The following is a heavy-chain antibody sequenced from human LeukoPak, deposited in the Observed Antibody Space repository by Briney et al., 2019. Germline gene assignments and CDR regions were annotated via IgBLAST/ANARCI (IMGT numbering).Heavy chain of an antibody. CDR1: GFTFSSYA. J-gene: IGHJ4*02. Sequence: GGSLRLFCAASGFTFSSYAMHWVRQAPGKGLEWVAVISYDGSNKYYADSVKGRFTISRDNSKNTLYLQMNSLRAEDTAVFYCARGGGTSSWFGYWGQGTLVSVSS. D-gene: IGHD6-13*01. CDR3: ARGGGTSSWFGY. CDR2: ISYDGSNK. V-gene: IGHV3-30*04.